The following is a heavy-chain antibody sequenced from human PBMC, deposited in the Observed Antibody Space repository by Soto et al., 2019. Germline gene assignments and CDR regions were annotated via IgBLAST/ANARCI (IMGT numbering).Heavy chain of an antibody. D-gene: IGHD6-13*01. CDR2: ISGSGGST. J-gene: IGHJ4*02. V-gene: IGHV3-23*01. CDR1: GFTFSSYA. CDR3: APTKDLAAAGTGGVDY. Sequence: EVQLLESGGGLVQPGGSLRLSCAASGFTFSSYAMSWVRQAPGKGLEWVSAISGSGGSTYYADSVKGRFTISRDNSKNTLYLLMNSLRAEGTSVYYCAPTKDLAAAGTGGVDYWGQGTLVTVSS.